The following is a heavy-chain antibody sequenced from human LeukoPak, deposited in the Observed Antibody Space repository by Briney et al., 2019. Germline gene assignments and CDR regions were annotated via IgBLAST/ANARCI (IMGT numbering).Heavy chain of an antibody. CDR3: AREPPGRYDSRPVDY. D-gene: IGHD3-22*01. V-gene: IGHV4-59*01. J-gene: IGHJ4*02. Sequence: PSETLSLTCTASGGSISSYYWSWIRQPPGKGLEWIGYIYYSGSTNYNPSLKSRVTISVDTSKNQFSLKLSSVTAADTAVYYCAREPPGRYDSRPVDYWGQGTLVTVSS. CDR1: GGSISSYY. CDR2: IYYSGST.